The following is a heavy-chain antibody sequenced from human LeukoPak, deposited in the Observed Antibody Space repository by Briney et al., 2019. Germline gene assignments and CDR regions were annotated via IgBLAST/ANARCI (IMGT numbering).Heavy chain of an antibody. CDR3: ARGLYSSGWYREQYYFDY. Sequence: ASVKVSCKASGYTFTSYDINWVRQATGQGLEWMGWMNPNSGNTGYAQKFQGRVTMTRNTSISTAHMELSSLRSEDTAVYYCARGLYSSGWYREQYYFDYWGQGTLVTVSS. D-gene: IGHD6-19*01. CDR2: MNPNSGNT. J-gene: IGHJ4*02. V-gene: IGHV1-8*01. CDR1: GYTFTSYD.